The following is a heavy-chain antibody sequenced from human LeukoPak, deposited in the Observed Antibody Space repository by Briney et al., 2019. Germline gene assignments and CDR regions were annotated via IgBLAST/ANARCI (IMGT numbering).Heavy chain of an antibody. CDR3: RRNRAPSY. Sequence: GGSLRLSWAAAGFTVSRYWMTWVRQAPGKGLEWVANIKEDGREKYYGGSANGRFTITKDNTKNSLYLQMNSLRAEDTAVYYWRRNRAPSYWGQGTLVTVSS. CDR1: GFTVSRYW. V-gene: IGHV3-7*03. D-gene: IGHD2/OR15-2a*01. J-gene: IGHJ4*02. CDR2: IKEDGREK.